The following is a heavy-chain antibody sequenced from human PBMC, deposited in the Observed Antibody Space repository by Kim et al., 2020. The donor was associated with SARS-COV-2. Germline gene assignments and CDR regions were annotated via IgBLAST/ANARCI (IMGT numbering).Heavy chain of an antibody. Sequence: SQTLSLTCAISGDSVSSNSAAWHWIRQSPSRGLEWLGRTYYRSKWYNDYAVSVKSRITINPDTSKNQFSLQLNSVTPEDTAVYYCARDRFSEQWLPRDITRRWFDPWGQGTLVTVSS. CDR1: GDSVSSNSAA. V-gene: IGHV6-1*01. CDR2: TYYRSKWYN. CDR3: ARDRFSEQWLPRDITRRWFDP. D-gene: IGHD6-19*01. J-gene: IGHJ5*02.